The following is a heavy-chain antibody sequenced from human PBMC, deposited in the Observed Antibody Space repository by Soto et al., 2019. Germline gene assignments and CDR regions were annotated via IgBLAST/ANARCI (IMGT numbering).Heavy chain of an antibody. CDR1: GGTFSSYA. CDR3: ARLPRTGTTNYYYYGMDV. Sequence: SVKVSCKASGGTFSSYAISWVRQAPGQGLEWMGGIIPIFGTANYAQKFQGRVTITADESTSTAYMELSSLRSEDTAVYYCARLPRTGTTNYYYYGMDVWGQGTTVTVSS. J-gene: IGHJ6*02. V-gene: IGHV1-69*13. D-gene: IGHD1-7*01. CDR2: IIPIFGTA.